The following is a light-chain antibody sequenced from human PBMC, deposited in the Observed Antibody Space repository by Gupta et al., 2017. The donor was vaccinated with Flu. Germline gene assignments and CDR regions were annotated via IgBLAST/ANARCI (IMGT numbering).Light chain of an antibody. CDR2: STS. Sequence: ERATLSCRASQNFGSDRLVWYQQKPGQPPRLLIYSTSVRTAGTPDRFSGSGSGTDFTLTISRVELEDFAVYYCQQCYISPYPFGQGTRLEI. CDR1: QNFGSDR. J-gene: IGKJ2*01. CDR3: QQCYISPYP. V-gene: IGKV3-20*01.